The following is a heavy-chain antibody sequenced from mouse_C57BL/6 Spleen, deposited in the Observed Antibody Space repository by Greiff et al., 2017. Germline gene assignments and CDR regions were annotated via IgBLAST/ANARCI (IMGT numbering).Heavy chain of an antibody. CDR1: GYAFSSYW. Sequence: QVQLKESGAELVKPGASVKISCKASGYAFSSYWMNWVKQRPGKGLEWIGQIYPGDGDTNYNGKFKGKATLTADKSSSTAYMQLSSLTSEDSAVYVCARGNYYGSSYYFDYWGQGTTLTVSS. D-gene: IGHD1-1*01. CDR3: ARGNYYGSSYYFDY. CDR2: IYPGDGDT. J-gene: IGHJ2*01. V-gene: IGHV1-80*01.